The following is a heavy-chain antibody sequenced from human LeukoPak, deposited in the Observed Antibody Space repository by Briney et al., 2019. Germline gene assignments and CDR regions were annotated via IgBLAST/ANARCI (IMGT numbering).Heavy chain of an antibody. V-gene: IGHV4-4*07. J-gene: IGHJ6*03. CDR1: GASISSYY. CDR2: MYTSGST. D-gene: IGHD3-3*01. Sequence: KTSETLSLTCTVSGASISSYYWGWIRQPAGKGLEWIGRMYTSGSTNYNPSLESRVTMSVDTSKNQFSLKLSSVTAADTAVYYCAREASYHFWSGYSNYYYYYMDVWGKGTMVTVSS. CDR3: AREASYHFWSGYSNYYYYYMDV.